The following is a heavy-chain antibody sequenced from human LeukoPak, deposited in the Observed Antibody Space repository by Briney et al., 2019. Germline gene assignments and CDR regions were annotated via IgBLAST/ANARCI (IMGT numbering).Heavy chain of an antibody. Sequence: NPSETLSLTCTVSGGSISSGGYCWSWIRQHPGKGLEWIGYIYYSGSTYYNPSLKSRVTISVDTSKNQFSLKLSSVTAADTAVYYCARCGKDGDYVQNWGQGTLVTVSS. V-gene: IGHV4-31*03. CDR3: ARCGKDGDYVQN. CDR1: GGSISSGGYC. CDR2: IYYSGST. D-gene: IGHD4-17*01. J-gene: IGHJ4*02.